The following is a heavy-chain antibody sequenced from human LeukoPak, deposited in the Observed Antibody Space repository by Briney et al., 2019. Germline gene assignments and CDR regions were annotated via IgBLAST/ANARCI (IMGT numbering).Heavy chain of an antibody. CDR1: GGSISSGGYF. D-gene: IGHD1-1*01. V-gene: IGHV4-31*03. Sequence: SETLSLTCTVSGGSISSGGYFWSWVRQHPGKGLEWIGYISNSGSTSYNPSLKSRVTLSVDTSKNQFSLKLSSVTAADTAVYYCARADNWNAFEYWGQGTLVPVSS. CDR2: ISNSGST. CDR3: ARADNWNAFEY. J-gene: IGHJ4*02.